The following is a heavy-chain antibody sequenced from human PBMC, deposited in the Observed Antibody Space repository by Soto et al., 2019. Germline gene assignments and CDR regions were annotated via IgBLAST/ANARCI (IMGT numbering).Heavy chain of an antibody. CDR1: GVSISDGGYS. J-gene: IGHJ4*02. CDR2: THVSGDT. V-gene: IGHV4-30-2*01. D-gene: IGHD3-10*01. CDR3: ASSPFYGSKSDFDY. Sequence: QLQLQESGSGLVKPSQTLSLNCAVSGVSISDGGYSWSWIRQPPGKGLEWIGYTHVSGDTYYNPSLMGRVTLSVDRSRNQFSLNLRSMTAADPAVYYCASSPFYGSKSDFDYWGQGTLVSVSS.